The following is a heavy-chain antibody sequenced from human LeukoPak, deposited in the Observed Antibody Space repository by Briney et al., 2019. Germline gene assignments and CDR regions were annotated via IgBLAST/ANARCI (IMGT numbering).Heavy chain of an antibody. CDR3: AREAAGERGGWYSSSWFPFDY. Sequence: SETLSLTCTVSGYSISSGYYWGWIRQPPGKGLEWIGSIYHSGSTYYNPSLKSRVTISVDTSRNQFSLKLSSVTAADTAVYYCAREAAGERGGWYSSSWFPFDYWGQGTLVTVSS. J-gene: IGHJ4*02. CDR1: GYSISSGYY. V-gene: IGHV4-38-2*02. D-gene: IGHD6-13*01. CDR2: IYHSGST.